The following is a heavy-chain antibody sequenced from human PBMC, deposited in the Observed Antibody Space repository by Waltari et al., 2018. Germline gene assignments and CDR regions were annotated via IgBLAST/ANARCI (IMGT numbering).Heavy chain of an antibody. Sequence: QVQLVQSGAEVKKPGSSVKVSCKASGGSFSSYAISWVRQAPGQGLEWMGGIIPIFGTANYAQKFQGRVTITADESTSTAYMELSSLRSEDTAVYYCALLGYCSGGSCYPENYYYYGMDVWGQGTTVTVSS. J-gene: IGHJ6*02. V-gene: IGHV1-69*01. D-gene: IGHD2-15*01. CDR3: ALLGYCSGGSCYPENYYYYGMDV. CDR2: IIPIFGTA. CDR1: GGSFSSYA.